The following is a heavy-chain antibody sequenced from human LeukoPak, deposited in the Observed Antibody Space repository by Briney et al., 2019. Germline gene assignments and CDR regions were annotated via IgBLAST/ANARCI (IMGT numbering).Heavy chain of an antibody. CDR2: IIPIFGTA. CDR3: ARDRLTSRLRLGELSLGWYYFDY. V-gene: IGHV1-69*01. Sequence: GSSVTVSCTASGGTFSSYAISWVRQAPGHGLEWMGGIIPIFGTANHAQKFQGRVTITADESTSTAYMELSSLRSEDTAVYYCARDRLTSRLRLGELSLGWYYFDYWGQGTLVTVSS. D-gene: IGHD3-16*02. CDR1: GGTFSSYA. J-gene: IGHJ4*02.